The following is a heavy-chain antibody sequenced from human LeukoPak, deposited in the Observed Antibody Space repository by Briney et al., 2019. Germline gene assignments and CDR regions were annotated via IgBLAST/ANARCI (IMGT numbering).Heavy chain of an antibody. Sequence: GASVKVSCKASGYTFTSYAMHWVRQAPGQRLEWMGWINAGNGNTKYSQKFQGRVTITRDTSASTAYMELSSLRSEDTAVYHCARDRARGYSYGYWFDPWGQGTLVTVSS. CDR3: ARDRARGYSYGYWFDP. J-gene: IGHJ5*02. CDR2: INAGNGNT. CDR1: GYTFTSYA. D-gene: IGHD5-18*01. V-gene: IGHV1-3*01.